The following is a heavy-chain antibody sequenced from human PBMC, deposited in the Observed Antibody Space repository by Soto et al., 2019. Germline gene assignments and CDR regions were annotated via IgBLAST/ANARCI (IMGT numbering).Heavy chain of an antibody. Sequence: EVQLVESGGGLVQPGGSLRLSCAASGFTFSDHYVDWVRQAPGKGLEWVARIRNKANSYSTEYAASAKGRFTISRDDSKNLGYLQMSSLKNEDTAVYYCARMRLGSYDLKYFDYWGQGTLVTVSS. CDR3: ARMRLGSYDLKYFDY. CDR1: GFTFSDHY. V-gene: IGHV3-72*01. CDR2: IRNKANSYST. D-gene: IGHD1-26*01. J-gene: IGHJ4*02.